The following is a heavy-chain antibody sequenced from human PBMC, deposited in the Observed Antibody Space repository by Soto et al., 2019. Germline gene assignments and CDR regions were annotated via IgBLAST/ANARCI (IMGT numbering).Heavy chain of an antibody. Sequence: EVQLVESGGGLVEPGGSLRLSCAASGFTFNGAWMNWVRQAPGKGLEWVGRGKSKVDGGTIDYAAPVKGKFTISRDDSTNTVYLQISSLTPEDTAIYYCSADLPDWGAYAFDYWGQGTLVTVSS. CDR2: GKSKVDGGTI. CDR1: GFTFNGAW. D-gene: IGHD3-16*01. J-gene: IGHJ4*02. CDR3: SADLPDWGAYAFDY. V-gene: IGHV3-15*07.